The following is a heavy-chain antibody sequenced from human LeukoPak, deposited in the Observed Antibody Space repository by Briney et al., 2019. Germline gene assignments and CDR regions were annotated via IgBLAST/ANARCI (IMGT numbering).Heavy chain of an antibody. V-gene: IGHV4-61*01. J-gene: IGHJ3*01. Sequence: SETLSLTCTVSGGSVSSGSYYWSWIRQPPGKGLEWIGYIYYSGSTNYNPSLKSRVTISVDTSKNQFSLKLRSVTAADTAVYYCARAPANLEDAFDVWGQGTMVTVSS. D-gene: IGHD3-3*01. CDR2: IYYSGST. CDR1: GGSVSSGSYY. CDR3: ARAPANLEDAFDV.